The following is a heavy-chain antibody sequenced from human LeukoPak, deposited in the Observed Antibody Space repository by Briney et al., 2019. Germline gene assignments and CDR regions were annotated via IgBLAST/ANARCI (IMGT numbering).Heavy chain of an antibody. Sequence: SETLSLTCTVSGGSISSYYWSWIRQPPGKGLEWIGYIYYSGSTYYNPSLKSRVTISVDTSKNQFSLKLSSVTAADTAVYYCARVGGSGSYYYFDYWGQGTLVTVSS. CDR2: IYYSGST. CDR1: GGSISSYY. D-gene: IGHD3-10*01. J-gene: IGHJ4*02. CDR3: ARVGGSGSYYYFDY. V-gene: IGHV4-59*08.